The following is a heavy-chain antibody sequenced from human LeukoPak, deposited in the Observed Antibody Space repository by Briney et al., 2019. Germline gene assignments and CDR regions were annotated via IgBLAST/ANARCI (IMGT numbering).Heavy chain of an antibody. CDR1: GFSFGNYA. Sequence: SGGSLRLSCVASGFSFGNYAMSWVRQAPGKGLQWVSQISGTGGATWYAGFARDRFTISRDNSKKTLYLQMSGLRVEDTAMYYCVKDPRDTYGTNWFVSWGQGTLVTVSS. CDR3: VKDPRDTYGTNWFVS. CDR2: ISGTGGAT. V-gene: IGHV3-23*01. J-gene: IGHJ5*01. D-gene: IGHD2-21*01.